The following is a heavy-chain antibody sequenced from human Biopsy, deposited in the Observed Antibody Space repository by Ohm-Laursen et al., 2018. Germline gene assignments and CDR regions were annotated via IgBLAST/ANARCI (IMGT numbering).Heavy chain of an antibody. D-gene: IGHD3-22*01. Sequence: TLSLTCAVYGESFNGYYWSWIRQAPGKGLEGIGEINHRGRTNYNPSLKSRVTISVDTSKNQFSLKVRSVTAADTAVYYCVRGVDYYDPYHYYALDVWGQGTTVTVSS. CDR3: VRGVDYYDPYHYYALDV. V-gene: IGHV4-34*01. CDR2: INHRGRT. CDR1: GESFNGYY. J-gene: IGHJ6*02.